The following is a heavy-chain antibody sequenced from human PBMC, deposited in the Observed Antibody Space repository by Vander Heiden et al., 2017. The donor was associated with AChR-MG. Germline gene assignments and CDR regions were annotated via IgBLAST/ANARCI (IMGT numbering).Heavy chain of an antibody. V-gene: IGHV3-21*01. D-gene: IGHD3-22*01. CDR3: ARDDSSGAWYFDL. CDR1: GFRFHRYS. J-gene: IGHJ2*01. Sequence: EVQLVESGGGLVKPGGSMRLPCAASGFRFHRYSMNWVRQAPGKGLEWVSSISVTSSYIYYRDSLKGRFTISRDNAKNSLYLQMNGLRAEDTAVYYCARDDSSGAWYFDLWGRGTLVTVSS. CDR2: ISVTSSYI.